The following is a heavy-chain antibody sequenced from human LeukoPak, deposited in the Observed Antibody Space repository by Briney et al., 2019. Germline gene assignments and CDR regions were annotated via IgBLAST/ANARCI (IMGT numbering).Heavy chain of an antibody. J-gene: IGHJ4*02. CDR1: GYSISSGYY. CDR2: IYHSGST. CDR3: ARDSVAALYYFDY. D-gene: IGHD6-19*01. V-gene: IGHV4-38-2*02. Sequence: SEALSLTCTVSGYSISSGYYWGWIRQPPGKGLEWIGSIYHSGSTYYNPSLKSRVTISVDTSKNQFSLKLSSVTAADTAVYYCARDSVAALYYFDYWGQGTLVTVSS.